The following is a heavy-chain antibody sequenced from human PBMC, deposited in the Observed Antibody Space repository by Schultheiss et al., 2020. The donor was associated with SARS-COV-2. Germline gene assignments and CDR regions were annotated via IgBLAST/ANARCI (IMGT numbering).Heavy chain of an antibody. D-gene: IGHD3-10*01. J-gene: IGHJ4*02. CDR2: IHFLGRI. CDR1: GGSITSYH. Sequence: SETLSLTCTVSGGSITSYHWSWIRQTPGKGLEWIGYIHFLGRIAYNPSLKGRVTISGDMSKSQFSPNLNSVTAADTAVYYCARGEILSFETLYSLVYWGQGTVVTVSS. CDR3: ARGEILSFETLYSLVY. V-gene: IGHV4-59*01.